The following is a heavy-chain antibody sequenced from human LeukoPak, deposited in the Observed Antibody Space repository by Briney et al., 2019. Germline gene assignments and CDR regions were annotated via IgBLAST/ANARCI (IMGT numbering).Heavy chain of an antibody. Sequence: HPGGSLRLSCAASGFTFDDYAMHWVRQAPGKGLQWVSLISADGGRTYYADAVKGRFTISRDNGIRSLYLQIHSLRTEDTALHYCAKGDGYYYYYGMDVWGQGTTVAVSS. V-gene: IGHV3-43*02. D-gene: IGHD5-24*01. CDR3: AKGDGYYYYYGMDV. CDR1: GFTFDDYA. CDR2: ISADGGRT. J-gene: IGHJ6*02.